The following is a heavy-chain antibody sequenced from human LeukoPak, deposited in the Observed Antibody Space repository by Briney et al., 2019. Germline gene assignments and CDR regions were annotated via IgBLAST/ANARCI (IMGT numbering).Heavy chain of an antibody. D-gene: IGHD5-18*01. CDR2: IIPIFGTA. Sequence: SVKVSCTASGGTFSSYAISWVRQAPGQGLEWMGGIIPIFGTANYAQKFQGRVTITADESTSTAYMELSSLRSEDTAVHYCARVDTAMIDHDYWGQGTLVTVSS. V-gene: IGHV1-69*13. CDR3: ARVDTAMIDHDY. J-gene: IGHJ4*02. CDR1: GGTFSSYA.